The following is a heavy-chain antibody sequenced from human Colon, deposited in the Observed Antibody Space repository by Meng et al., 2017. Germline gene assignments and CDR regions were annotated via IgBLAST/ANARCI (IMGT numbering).Heavy chain of an antibody. J-gene: IGHJ4*02. Sequence: QLQLVQAGAEVKKPGASVKVSCKASGYTFTDYYIHWVRQAPGQGLEWMGRINPNSGGTNYAQKFQGRVTMTRDTSISTAYMELSRLRSDDTAVYYCARGYLVVVPTAPNAGYWGQGTLVTVSS. CDR1: GYTFTDYY. CDR2: INPNSGGT. V-gene: IGHV1-2*06. D-gene: IGHD2-2*01. CDR3: ARGYLVVVPTAPNAGY.